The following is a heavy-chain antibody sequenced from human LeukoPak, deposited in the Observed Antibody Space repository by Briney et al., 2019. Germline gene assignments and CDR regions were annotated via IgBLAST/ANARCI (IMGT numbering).Heavy chain of an antibody. CDR2: ISYYGRNK. V-gene: IGHV3-30*18. D-gene: IGHD2-2*01. Sequence: GGSLRLSCAASGFTFNNYGMHWVRQAPCKGLECVAVISYYGRNKHYPDSVKGRFTISRDISTDTLWLQMDSLRTEDTAVYYCAKGPLRGTAAAIDYWGQGTLVTVSS. CDR1: GFTFNNYG. J-gene: IGHJ4*02. CDR3: AKGPLRGTAAAIDY.